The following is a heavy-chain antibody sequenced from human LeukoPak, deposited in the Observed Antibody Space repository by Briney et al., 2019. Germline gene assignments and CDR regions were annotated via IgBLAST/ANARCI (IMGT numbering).Heavy chain of an antibody. CDR1: GFTFSSYE. Sequence: PGGSLRLSCAASGFTFSSYEMNWVRQAPGKGLEWVSYISSSGSIIYYADSVKGRFTISRDNAKNSVYLQMNSLRAEDTAVYYCARTMRPILTGYYSLDYWGQGTPVTVSS. CDR2: ISSSGSII. V-gene: IGHV3-48*03. D-gene: IGHD3-9*01. J-gene: IGHJ4*02. CDR3: ARTMRPILTGYYSLDY.